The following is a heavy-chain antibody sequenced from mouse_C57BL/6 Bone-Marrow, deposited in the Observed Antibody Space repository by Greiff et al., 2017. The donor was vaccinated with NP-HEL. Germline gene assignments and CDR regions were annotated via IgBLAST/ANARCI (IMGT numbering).Heavy chain of an antibody. CDR1: GYTFTDYY. CDR3: ARGDYSSRNYAMDY. CDR2: INPYNGGT. V-gene: IGHV1-19*01. J-gene: IGHJ4*01. Sequence: VQLQQSGPVLVKPGASVKMSCKASGYTFTDYYMNWVKQSHGKGLEWIGVINPYNGGTSYNQKFKGKATLTVDQSSSTAYMELNSLTSEDSAVYYWARGDYSSRNYAMDYWGQGTSVTVSS. D-gene: IGHD1-1*01.